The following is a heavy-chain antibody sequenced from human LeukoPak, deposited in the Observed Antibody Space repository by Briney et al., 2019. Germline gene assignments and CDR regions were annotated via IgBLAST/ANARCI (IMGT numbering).Heavy chain of an antibody. V-gene: IGHV4-4*02. CDR3: ARVFYDFWSGYPNYYYYYMDV. J-gene: IGHJ6*03. CDR2: IYHSGST. D-gene: IGHD3-3*01. Sequence: SETLSPTCAVSGGSISSSNWWSWVRQPPGKGLEWIGEIYHSGSTNYNPSLKSRVTISVDKSKNQFSLKLSPVTAADTAVYYCARVFYDFWSGYPNYYYYYMDVWGKGTTVTVSS. CDR1: GGSISSSNW.